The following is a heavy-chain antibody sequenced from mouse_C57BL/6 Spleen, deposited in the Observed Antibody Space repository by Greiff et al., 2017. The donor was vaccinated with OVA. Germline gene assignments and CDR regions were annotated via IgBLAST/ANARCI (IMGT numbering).Heavy chain of an antibody. CDR3: ARGIHGLAY. CDR2: INPNNGGT. Sequence: VQLKESGPELVKPGASVKIPCKASGYTFTDYNMDWVKQSHGKSLEWIGDINPNNGGTIYNQKFKGKATLTVDKSSSTAYMELRSLTSEDTAVYYSARGIHGLAYWGQGTLVTVSA. CDR1: GYTFTDYN. V-gene: IGHV1-18*01. J-gene: IGHJ3*01.